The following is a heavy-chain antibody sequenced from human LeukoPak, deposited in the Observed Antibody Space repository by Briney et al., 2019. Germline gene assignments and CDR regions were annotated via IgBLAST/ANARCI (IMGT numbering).Heavy chain of an antibody. CDR1: GGSISSYY. Sequence: SETLSLTCTVSGGSISSYYWSWIRQPPGKGLEWIGYIYYSGSTNYNPSLKSRVTISVDTSKNQFSLKLSSVTAADTAVYYCARAPLPAWIDPWGQGTLVTVSS. V-gene: IGHV4-59*01. CDR2: IYYSGST. J-gene: IGHJ5*02. CDR3: ARAPLPAWIDP.